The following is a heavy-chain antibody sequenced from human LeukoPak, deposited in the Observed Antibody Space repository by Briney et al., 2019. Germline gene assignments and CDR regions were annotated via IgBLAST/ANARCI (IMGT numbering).Heavy chain of an antibody. V-gene: IGHV1-46*01. CDR1: GYTLTSYY. CDR3: TRYGFSSSWQGGWHAFDI. J-gene: IGHJ3*02. CDR2: INPTVGDT. D-gene: IGHD6-13*01. Sequence: RASVKVSCKASGYTLTSYYMHWVRQAPGQGLEWMGIINPTVGDTIYAQKFQGRVTMTRDMSTSTVYMELSSLRSDDTAVYYCTRYGFSSSWQGGWHAFDIWGQGTVVTVSS.